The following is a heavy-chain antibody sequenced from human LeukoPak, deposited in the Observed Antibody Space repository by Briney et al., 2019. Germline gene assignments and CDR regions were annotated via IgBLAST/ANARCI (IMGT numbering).Heavy chain of an antibody. D-gene: IGHD3-10*01. J-gene: IGHJ5*02. CDR2: IYYSGST. Sequence: SQTLSLTCTVSGGSISSGDYYWSWIRQPPGKGLEWIGYIYYSGSTHYNPSLKSRVTISVDTSKDQFSLKLSSVTAADTAVYYCARYYYGSGPAAFDPWGQGTLVTVSS. V-gene: IGHV4-30-4*01. CDR1: GGSISSGDYY. CDR3: ARYYYGSGPAAFDP.